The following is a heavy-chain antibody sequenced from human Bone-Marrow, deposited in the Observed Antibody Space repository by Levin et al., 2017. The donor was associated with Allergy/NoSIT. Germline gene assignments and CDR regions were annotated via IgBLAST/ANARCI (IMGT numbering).Heavy chain of an antibody. J-gene: IGHJ4*02. V-gene: IGHV3-11*01. Sequence: GESLKISCEASGFVFSDYYMSWFRQAPGKGLEWVSYISKDSVTIYYADSVRGRFTISRDNAKKTMFLQIRSLRAEDTAVYYCVRDGGLIDYWGRGTLVTVSS. CDR2: ISKDSVTI. CDR3: VRDGGLIDY. D-gene: IGHD2-15*01. CDR1: GFVFSDYY.